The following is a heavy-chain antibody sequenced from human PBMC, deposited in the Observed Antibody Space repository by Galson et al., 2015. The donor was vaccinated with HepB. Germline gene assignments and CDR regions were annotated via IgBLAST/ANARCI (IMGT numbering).Heavy chain of an antibody. Sequence: LSLTCAVYGGSFSGYYWSWIRQPPGKGLEWIGEINHSGSTNYNPSLKSRVTISVDTSKNQFSLKLSSVTAADTAVYYCAGGPLFGWYRDVTLDYWGQGTLVTVSS. CDR2: INHSGST. V-gene: IGHV4-34*01. D-gene: IGHD6-19*01. CDR3: AGGPLFGWYRDVTLDY. CDR1: GGSFSGYY. J-gene: IGHJ4*02.